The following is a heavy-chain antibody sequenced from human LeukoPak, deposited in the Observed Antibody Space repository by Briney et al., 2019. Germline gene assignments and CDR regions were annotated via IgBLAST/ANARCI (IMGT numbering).Heavy chain of an antibody. CDR3: VKATGSQPRAGAFDF. D-gene: IGHD1-26*01. CDR1: GFTFDDHA. Sequence: PGGSLRLSCVSSGFTFDDHAMNWVRQAPGKCLEWVAGISWNSGRIGYADSVKGRFTISRDNTKNSLDLQMTGLRSEDTALYYCVKATGSQPRAGAFDFWGQGTSVTVSS. J-gene: IGHJ3*01. V-gene: IGHV3-9*01. CDR2: ISWNSGRI.